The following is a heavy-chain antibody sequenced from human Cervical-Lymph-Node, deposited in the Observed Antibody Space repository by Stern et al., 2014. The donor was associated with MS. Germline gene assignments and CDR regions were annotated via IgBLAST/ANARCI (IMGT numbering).Heavy chain of an antibody. V-gene: IGHV1-69*01. CDR3: ARGGLGLRYFDWSPHFDY. CDR2: IIPIFGTA. D-gene: IGHD3-9*01. CDR1: GGTFSSYA. Sequence: QMQLVQSGAEVKKPGSSVKVSCKASGGTFSSYAISWVRQAPGQGLEWMGGIIPIFGTANYAQKFQGRVTITADESTSTAYMELSSLRSEDTAVYYCARGGLGLRYFDWSPHFDYWGQGTLVTVSS. J-gene: IGHJ4*02.